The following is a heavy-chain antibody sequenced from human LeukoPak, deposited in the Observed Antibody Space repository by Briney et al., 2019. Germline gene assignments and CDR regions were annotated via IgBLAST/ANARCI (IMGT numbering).Heavy chain of an antibody. V-gene: IGHV1-69*02. CDR1: GGTFSSYT. CDR3: ALRITGTINWFDP. Sequence: GASVKVSCKASGGTFSSYTISWVRRAPGQGLEWMGRIIPILGIANYAQKFQGRVTITADKSTSTAYMELSSLRSEDTAVYYCALRITGTINWFDPWGQGTLVTVSS. D-gene: IGHD1-20*01. CDR2: IIPILGIA. J-gene: IGHJ5*02.